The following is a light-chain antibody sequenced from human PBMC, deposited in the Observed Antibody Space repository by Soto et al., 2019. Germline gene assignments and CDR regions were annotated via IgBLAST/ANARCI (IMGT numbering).Light chain of an antibody. CDR3: RHRNNWPRP. J-gene: IGKJ2*01. V-gene: IGKV3-11*01. CDR1: QSVSTY. CDR2: DAS. Sequence: EIVLTQSPATLSLSPGERATLSCRASQSVSTYLAWYQQKPGQAPRLLIYDASNCATGIPAISSGSVSGTDFTLQICTFEPDDFAVNYCRHRNNWPRPFRQGTTLEIK.